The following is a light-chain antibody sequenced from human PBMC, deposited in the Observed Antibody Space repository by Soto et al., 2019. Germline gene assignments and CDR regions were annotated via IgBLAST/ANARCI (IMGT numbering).Light chain of an antibody. Sequence: EIVLTQSPDTLSLSPGERATLSCRASQSVRNNYLAWYQQKPGQAPRFLISDASSWATGIPDRLSGSGSVSDFTLTISRLEPEDFAVYYCQQYGRSPITFGGGTKVEIK. CDR2: DAS. CDR1: QSVRNNY. V-gene: IGKV3-20*01. J-gene: IGKJ4*01. CDR3: QQYGRSPIT.